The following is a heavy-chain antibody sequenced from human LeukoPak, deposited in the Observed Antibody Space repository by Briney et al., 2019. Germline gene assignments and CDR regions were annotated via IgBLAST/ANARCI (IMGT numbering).Heavy chain of an antibody. D-gene: IGHD4-23*01. CDR2: IYPGDSDT. V-gene: IGHV5-51*01. J-gene: IGHJ2*01. Sequence: GESLKISCKGSGYSFTSYWIGWVRQMPGKGLEWMGIIYPGDSDTRYSPSFQGQVTISADKSIGTAYLQWSSLKASDTAMYYCARPTREYYGGNTYWYFDLWGRGTLVTVSS. CDR3: ARPTREYYGGNTYWYFDL. CDR1: GYSFTSYW.